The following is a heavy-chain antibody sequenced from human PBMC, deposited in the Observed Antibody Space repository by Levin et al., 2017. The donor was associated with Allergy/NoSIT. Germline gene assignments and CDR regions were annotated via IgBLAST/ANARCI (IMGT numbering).Heavy chain of an antibody. CDR1: GGSISSGGYY. CDR2: IYYSGST. Sequence: SETLSLTCTVSGGSISSGGYYWSWIRQHPGKGLEWIGYIYYSGSTYYNPSLKSRVTISVDTSKNQFSLKLSSVTAADTAVYYCARVVVVAATLVGWFDPWGQGTLVTVSS. D-gene: IGHD2-15*01. V-gene: IGHV4-31*03. J-gene: IGHJ5*02. CDR3: ARVVVVAATLVGWFDP.